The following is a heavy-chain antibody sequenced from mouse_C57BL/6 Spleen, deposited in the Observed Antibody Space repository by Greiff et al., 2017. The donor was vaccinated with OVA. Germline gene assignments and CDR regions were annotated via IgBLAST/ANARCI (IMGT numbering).Heavy chain of an antibody. D-gene: IGHD2-3*01. CDR2: ISDGGSYT. V-gene: IGHV5-4*01. J-gene: IGHJ3*01. CDR1: GFTFSSYA. Sequence: DVMLVESGGGLVKPGGSLKLSCAASGFTFSSYAMSWVRQTPEKRLEWVATISDGGSYTYYPDNVKGRFTISRDNAKNNLYLQMSHLKSEDTAMYYCARDMEDGYYGGGAWFAYWGQGTLVTVSA. CDR3: ARDMEDGYYGGGAWFAY.